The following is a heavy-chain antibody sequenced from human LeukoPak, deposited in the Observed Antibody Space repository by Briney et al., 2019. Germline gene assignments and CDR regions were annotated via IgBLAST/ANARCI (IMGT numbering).Heavy chain of an antibody. CDR2: ISGSGGST. Sequence: SGGSLRLSCAASGFTFSSYGMSWVRQAPGKGLEWVSAISGSGGSTYYADSVKGRFTISRDNSKNTLYLQMNSLRAEDTAVYHCAKRGAEVGETVAPGDYWGQGTLLTVSS. CDR3: AKRGAEVGETVAPGDY. V-gene: IGHV3-23*01. D-gene: IGHD1-26*01. J-gene: IGHJ4*02. CDR1: GFTFSSYG.